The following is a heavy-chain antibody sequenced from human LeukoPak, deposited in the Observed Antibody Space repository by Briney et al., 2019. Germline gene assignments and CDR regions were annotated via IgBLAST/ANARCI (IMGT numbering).Heavy chain of an antibody. D-gene: IGHD3-22*01. V-gene: IGHV4-4*07. J-gene: IGHJ4*01. Sequence: SETLSLTCTVSGGSISSYYWSWLRQPPGKGREWIGRIYISGTTNYNSSLKSRITMSLDTSKNQLSLKLSPVTAADTAVYYCARDEAGSGYIDYWGQGTLVTVSS. CDR3: ARDEAGSGYIDY. CDR1: GGSISSYY. CDR2: IYISGTT.